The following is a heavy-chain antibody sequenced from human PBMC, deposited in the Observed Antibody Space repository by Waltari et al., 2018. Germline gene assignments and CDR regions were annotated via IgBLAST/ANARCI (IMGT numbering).Heavy chain of an antibody. CDR2: IYYSGST. CDR3: ARWKSTGSMVWFDP. Sequence: QLQLQESGPGLVKPSETLSLTCTVSGGSISSSSYYWGWIRQPPGKGLEWIGSIYYSGSTYYNPSLKSRVTISIDTSKNQFSLKLSSVTAADTAVYYCARWKSTGSMVWFDPWGQGTLVTVSS. CDR1: GGSISSSSYY. V-gene: IGHV4-39*07. D-gene: IGHD1-1*01. J-gene: IGHJ5*02.